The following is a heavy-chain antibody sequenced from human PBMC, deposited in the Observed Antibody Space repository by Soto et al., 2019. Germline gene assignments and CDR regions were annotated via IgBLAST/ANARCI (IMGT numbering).Heavy chain of an antibody. Sequence: QITLKESGPTLVKPTQTLTLTCSVSGFSLNTGGLGVGWIRQPPGKALEWLALIYWDDDKRYSPSLSNRLSISKYTSNNLVVFTMTNMDPVDTATYYCIHSRCGGDCLRSYSSHYYYGLDVWGQGTTVTVSS. CDR3: IHSRCGGDCLRSYSSHYYYGLDV. V-gene: IGHV2-5*02. J-gene: IGHJ6*02. D-gene: IGHD2-21*02. CDR2: IYWDDDK. CDR1: GFSLNTGGLG.